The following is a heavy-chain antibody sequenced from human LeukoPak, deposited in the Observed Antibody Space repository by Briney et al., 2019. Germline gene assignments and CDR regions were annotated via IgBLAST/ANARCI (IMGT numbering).Heavy chain of an antibody. V-gene: IGHV1-2*04. D-gene: IGHD3-3*01. Sequence: ASVKVSCKASEYTFTDYYIHWVRQAPGQGLEWMGWINPNSGGTEYAQKFQGWVTMTRDTSNSTAYMELTRLRSDDTAVYYCARASAFEGYFDYWGQGTLVTVPS. J-gene: IGHJ4*02. CDR3: ARASAFEGYFDY. CDR2: INPNSGGT. CDR1: EYTFTDYY.